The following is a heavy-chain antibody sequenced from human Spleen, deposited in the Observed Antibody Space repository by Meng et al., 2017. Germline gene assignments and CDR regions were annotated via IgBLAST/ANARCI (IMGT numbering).Heavy chain of an antibody. J-gene: IGHJ4*01. V-gene: IGHV3-23*01. CDR3: ARTYDFWSGYWEFNY. CDR1: GFTFSSYA. D-gene: IGHD3-3*01. CDR2: ISGSGGST. Sequence: GESLKISCAASGFTFSSYAMSWVRQAPGKGLEWVSAISGSGGSTYYADSVKGRFTISRDNSKNTLYLQMNSLRAEDTAVYYCARTYDFWSGYWEFNYWGQGTLVTVSS.